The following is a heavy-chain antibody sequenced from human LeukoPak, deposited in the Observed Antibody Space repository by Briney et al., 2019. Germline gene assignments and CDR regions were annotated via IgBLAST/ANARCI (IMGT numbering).Heavy chain of an antibody. V-gene: IGHV4-31*11. CDR3: ARENCGGDCNLEYNYGMDV. D-gene: IGHD2-21*02. Sequence: ASETLSLTCAVYGGSFSAFYWSWIRQHPGKGLERIGYIYYSGGTQYNPSLKSRVIISVDTSKNQYSLKVSSVTAADTAVYYCARENCGGDCNLEYNYGMDVWGQGTTVSVSS. J-gene: IGHJ6*02. CDR1: GGSFSAFY. CDR2: IYYSGGT.